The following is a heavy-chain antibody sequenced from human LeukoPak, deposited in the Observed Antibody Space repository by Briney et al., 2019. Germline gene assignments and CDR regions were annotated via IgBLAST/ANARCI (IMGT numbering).Heavy chain of an antibody. D-gene: IGHD2-21*02. CDR3: ARGRRNDYYFDL. CDR2: IYYSGGS. CDR1: NGAISSYY. J-gene: IGHJ4*02. Sequence: SETLSLTCTVYNGAISSYYWSWVRQPPGKGLEWIGSIYYSGGSNYNPSLKSRVTISVDPSKRQFSLKLTSVTAADTAVYYCARGRRNDYYFDLWGQGTLVTVSP. V-gene: IGHV4-59*01.